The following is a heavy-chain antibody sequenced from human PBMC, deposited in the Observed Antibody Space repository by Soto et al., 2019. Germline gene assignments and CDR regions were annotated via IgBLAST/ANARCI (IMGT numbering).Heavy chain of an antibody. CDR1: GFTFSSYS. D-gene: IGHD2-15*01. V-gene: IGHV3-21*01. CDR3: ARDLSGYCSGGSCYETYFDY. Sequence: EVQLVESGGGLVKPGGSLRLSCAASGFTFSSYSMNWVRQAPGKGLEWVSSISSSSSYIYYADSVKGRFTISRDNAKNSLDLQMNSLRAEDTAVYYCARDLSGYCSGGSCYETYFDYWGQGTLVTVSS. J-gene: IGHJ4*02. CDR2: ISSSSSYI.